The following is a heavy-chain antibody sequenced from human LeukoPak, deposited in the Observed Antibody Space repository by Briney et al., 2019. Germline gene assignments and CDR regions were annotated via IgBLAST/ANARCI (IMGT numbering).Heavy chain of an antibody. Sequence: GGSLRLSCAASGFTFRNYWMSWVRQAPGKGLEWVANIKEDGGDQHYADSVKGRFTISRDNAKNSLYLQMTSLRAEDTAVYYCARESTHLRYFEYWGQGTLVTVSS. CDR3: ARESTHLRYFEY. CDR1: GFTFRNYW. D-gene: IGHD5-12*01. CDR2: IKEDGGDQ. V-gene: IGHV3-7*04. J-gene: IGHJ4*02.